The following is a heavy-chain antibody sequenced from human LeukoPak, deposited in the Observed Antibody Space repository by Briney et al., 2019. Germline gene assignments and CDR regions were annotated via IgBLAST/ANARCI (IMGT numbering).Heavy chain of an antibody. CDR2: ISYDGSNK. D-gene: IGHD3-22*01. V-gene: IGHV3-30-3*02. Sequence: GGSLRLSCAASGFTFSSYAMHWVRQAPGKGLEWVAVISYDGSNKYYADSVKGRFTISRDNAKNSLYLQMNSLRAEDTALYYCAKSQEPGGYYDSSGYSSWGQGTLVTVSS. CDR3: AKSQEPGGYYDSSGYSS. CDR1: GFTFSSYA. J-gene: IGHJ4*02.